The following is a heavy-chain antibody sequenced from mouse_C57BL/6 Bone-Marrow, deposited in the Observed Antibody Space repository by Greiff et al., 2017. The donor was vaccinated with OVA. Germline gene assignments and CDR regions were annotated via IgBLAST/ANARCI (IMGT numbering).Heavy chain of an antibody. J-gene: IGHJ1*03. V-gene: IGHV3-6*01. CDR2: ISYDGSN. D-gene: IGHD4-1*01. CDR3: ARDRGGTWDWYFDV. Sequence: EVQLVESGPGLVKPSQSLSLTCSVTGYSITSGYYWNWIRQFPGNKLEWMGYISYDGSNNYNPSLKNRISITRDTSKNQFFLKLNSVTTEDTATYYCARDRGGTWDWYFDVWGTGTTVTVSS. CDR1: GYSITSGYY.